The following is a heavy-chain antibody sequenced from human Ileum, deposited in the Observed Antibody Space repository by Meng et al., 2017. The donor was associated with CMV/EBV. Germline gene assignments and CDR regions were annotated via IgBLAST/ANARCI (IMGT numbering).Heavy chain of an antibody. V-gene: IGHV3-7*01. CDR1: GFTFSDYW. CDR3: ARNPVTNRRGSHFDY. Sequence: GESLKISCAASGFTFSDYWMTWVRQAPGKGLEWVAKIRDDGSEEYYVDSVKGRFSISRDNANNSLYLQMNSLRAEDTAVYYCARNPVTNRRGSHFDYWGQGTLVTVSS. D-gene: IGHD4-17*01. J-gene: IGHJ4*02. CDR2: IRDDGSEE.